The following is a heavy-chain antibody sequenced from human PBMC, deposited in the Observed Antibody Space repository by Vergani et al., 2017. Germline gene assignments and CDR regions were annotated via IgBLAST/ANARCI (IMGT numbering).Heavy chain of an antibody. CDR3: EKVLRHDYGGNSRDAFDI. D-gene: IGHD4-23*01. J-gene: IGHJ3*02. CDR1: GFTFSSYA. V-gene: IGHV3-23*01. Sequence: EVQLLESGGGLVQPGGSLRLSCAASGFTFSSYAMSWVRQAPGKGLEWVSAISGSGGSTSYADSVKGRFTISRDKSKNTLYLQMNSLRAEDTAVYYCEKVLRHDYGGNSRDAFDIWGQGTMVTVSS. CDR2: ISGSGGST.